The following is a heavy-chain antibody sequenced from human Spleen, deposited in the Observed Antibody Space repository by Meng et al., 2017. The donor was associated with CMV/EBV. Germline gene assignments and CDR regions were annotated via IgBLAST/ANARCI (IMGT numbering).Heavy chain of an antibody. CDR2: ISGSYI. V-gene: IGHV3-21*01. CDR1: GFTFSRFS. J-gene: IGHJ3*02. Sequence: GESLKISCTASGFTFSRFSMNWVRQAPGKGLEWVSSISGSYIYYADSVKGRFTISRDNAKNSLYLQMNSLRAEDTAVYYCASRGGRYCSSTSCQGAFDIWGQGTMVTVSS. CDR3: ASRGGRYCSSTSCQGAFDI. D-gene: IGHD2-2*01.